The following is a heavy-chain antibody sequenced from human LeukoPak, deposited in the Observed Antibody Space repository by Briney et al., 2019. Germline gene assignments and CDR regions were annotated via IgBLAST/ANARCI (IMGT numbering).Heavy chain of an antibody. J-gene: IGHJ4*02. CDR3: ASGSSGGNPYYFDY. D-gene: IGHD6-19*01. CDR2: IYYSGST. CDR1: DCSISRYY. V-gene: IGHV4-59*01. Sequence: SETLALTFPVSDCSISRYYWSWIRQPPGKGLEGIGYIYYSGSTNYTPSLKSRVTISVDTSKSQFSLKLSSVTAADTAVYYCASGSSGGNPYYFDYWGQGTLVTVSS.